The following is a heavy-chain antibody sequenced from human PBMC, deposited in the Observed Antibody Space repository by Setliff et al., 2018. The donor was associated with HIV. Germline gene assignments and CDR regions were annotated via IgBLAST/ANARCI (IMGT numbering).Heavy chain of an antibody. CDR1: GYSFTSYW. CDR3: ARGGVCTSTSCGGNYYYGMDV. CDR2: IYPGDSDT. V-gene: IGHV5-51*01. J-gene: IGHJ6*02. Sequence: PGESLKISCKGSGYSFTSYWIGWVRQMPGKGLEWMGIIYPGDSDTRYSPSFQGQVTISADKSISTAYLQWSSLKASDTAMYYCARGGVCTSTSCGGNYYYGMDVWGQGTTVTVSS. D-gene: IGHD2-2*01.